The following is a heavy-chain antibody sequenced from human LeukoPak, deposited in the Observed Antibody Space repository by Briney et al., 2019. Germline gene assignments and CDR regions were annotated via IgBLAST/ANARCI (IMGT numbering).Heavy chain of an antibody. CDR1: GYTFTAYY. CDR2: INPNSGGT. V-gene: IGHV1-2*02. Sequence: GASVKVSCRASGYTFTAYYMHWARQAPGQGLEWMGWINPNSGGTNYAQKFQGRVTMTMDTSISTAYMELSRLRSDDTAVYYCARGRYYYDSSGYLNDYWGQGTLVTVSS. J-gene: IGHJ4*02. CDR3: ARGRYYYDSSGYLNDY. D-gene: IGHD3-22*01.